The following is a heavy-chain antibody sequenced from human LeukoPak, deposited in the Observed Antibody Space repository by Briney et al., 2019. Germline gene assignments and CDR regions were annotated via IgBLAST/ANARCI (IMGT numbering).Heavy chain of an antibody. CDR3: ARGSVGGGNYFDY. Sequence: GGSLRLSCAASGFTFSSYIMNWVRQAPGKGLEWVSSISSDSSYMHYADSVKGRFTISRDNAKNPLYLQMNSLRAEDTAVYYCARGSVGGGNYFDYWGQGTLVTVSS. D-gene: IGHD3-16*01. J-gene: IGHJ4*02. V-gene: IGHV3-21*01. CDR1: GFTFSSYI. CDR2: ISSDSSYM.